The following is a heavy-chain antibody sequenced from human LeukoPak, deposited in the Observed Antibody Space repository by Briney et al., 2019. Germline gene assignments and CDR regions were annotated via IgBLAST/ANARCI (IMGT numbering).Heavy chain of an antibody. J-gene: IGHJ4*02. V-gene: IGHV3-21*06. CDR3: LRGDRRDY. CDR1: GFIFSSHG. CDR2: VSPSGDIT. Sequence: GGTLRLSCAASGFIFSSHGMNWVRQAPGKGLEWVSGVSPSGDITYYADSVKGRFIISRDNAKDSLYLQMNSLRVEDTAVYYCLRGDRRDYWGQGTLVTVSS.